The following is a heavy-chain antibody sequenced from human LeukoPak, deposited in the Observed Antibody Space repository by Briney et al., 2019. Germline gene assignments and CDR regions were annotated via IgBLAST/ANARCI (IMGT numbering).Heavy chain of an antibody. CDR2: INTDGTII. CDR3: VKDLDFRADC. D-gene: IGHD2/OR15-2a*01. J-gene: IGHJ4*02. V-gene: IGHV3-74*01. Sequence: GGSLRLSCAASGFIFSNYGMNWVRQAPGRGLVWVARINTDGTIIDYADSVQGRFTISRDNAKNTLYLQMNSLRAEDTALYYCVKDLDFRADCWGQGTLVTVSS. CDR1: GFIFSNYG.